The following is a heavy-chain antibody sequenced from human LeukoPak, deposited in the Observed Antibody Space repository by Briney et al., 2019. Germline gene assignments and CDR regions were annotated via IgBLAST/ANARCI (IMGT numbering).Heavy chain of an antibody. J-gene: IGHJ4*02. Sequence: KPSETLSLTCAVYGGSFSGYYWSWIRQPPGKGLEWIGEINHSGNTNYNPSLKSRVTISVDTSKNQFSLKLSSVTAADTAAYYCARVGDYDSSGYFLHYWGQGTLVTVSS. CDR1: GGSFSGYY. V-gene: IGHV4-34*01. D-gene: IGHD3-22*01. CDR3: ARVGDYDSSGYFLHY. CDR2: INHSGNT.